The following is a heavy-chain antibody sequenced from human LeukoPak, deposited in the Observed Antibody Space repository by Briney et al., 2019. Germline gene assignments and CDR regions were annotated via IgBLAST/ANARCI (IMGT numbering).Heavy chain of an antibody. J-gene: IGHJ4*02. CDR1: GGSISNSNYY. CDR3: AEGKGTYSSGWYED. CDR2: VYYSGST. V-gene: IGHV4-39*01. D-gene: IGHD6-19*01. Sequence: PSETLSLTCTVSGGSISNSNYYWGWIRQPPGKGPEWIGSVYYSGSTYYNPSLKSRVTISVDTSKNQFSLKLSSVTAADTAVYYCAEGKGTYSSGWYEDWGQGTLVTVSS.